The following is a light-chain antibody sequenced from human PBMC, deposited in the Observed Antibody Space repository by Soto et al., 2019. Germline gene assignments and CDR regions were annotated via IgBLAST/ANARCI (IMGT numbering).Light chain of an antibody. CDR2: WAS. CDR1: QSLLYGGNDRNY. Sequence: DIVMTQSPDSLAVSLGERATIDCKSSQSLLYGGNDRNYLAWYQHKPGQSPKLIMYWASTREAGVPDRFSGSGSGPHFTLTISSLQAEDVAVSYCQQYYTTPQTFGQGTQLEIK. J-gene: IGKJ2*01. V-gene: IGKV4-1*01. CDR3: QQYYTTPQT.